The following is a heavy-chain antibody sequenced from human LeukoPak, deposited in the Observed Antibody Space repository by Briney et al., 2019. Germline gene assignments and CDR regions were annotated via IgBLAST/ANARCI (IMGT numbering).Heavy chain of an antibody. CDR1: GYTFTGYY. CDR3: ARDDGPYYYMDV. V-gene: IGHV1-2*02. J-gene: IGHJ6*03. D-gene: IGHD4-17*01. CDR2: IDPNSGGT. Sequence: HWASVKVSCKASGYTFTGYYVHWVRHAPGQGLEWMGWIDPNSGGTNYAQKFQGRVTMTRDTSISTAYMEPSRLRSDDTAVYYCARDDGPYYYMDVWGKGTTVTVSS.